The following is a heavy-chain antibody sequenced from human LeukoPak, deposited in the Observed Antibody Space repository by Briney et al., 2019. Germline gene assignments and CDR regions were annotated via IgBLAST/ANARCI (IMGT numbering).Heavy chain of an antibody. J-gene: IGHJ4*02. D-gene: IGHD3-22*01. CDR1: GGSFSGYY. Sequence: SETLSLTCAVYGGSFSGYYWSWIRQPPGKGLEWIGEINHSGSTNYNPSLKSRVTISVDTSKNQFSLKLSSVTAADTAVYYCARVGSYDSSGYYVYYFDYWGQGTLVNVSS. CDR2: INHSGST. V-gene: IGHV4-34*01. CDR3: ARVGSYDSSGYYVYYFDY.